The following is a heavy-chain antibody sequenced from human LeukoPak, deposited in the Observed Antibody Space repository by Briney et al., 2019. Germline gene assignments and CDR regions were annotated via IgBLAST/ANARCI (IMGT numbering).Heavy chain of an antibody. CDR1: GFTFRSHG. D-gene: IGHD2-2*01. CDR3: AKAGSSTRQYYGMDV. Sequence: GGSLRLSCAASGFTFRSHGMHWVRQAPGKGLEWVAFISHDEADRYYADSVNGRFTISRDNSKNTLYVQMNSLRTEDTAVYYCAKAGSSTRQYYGMDVWGQGTTVTVS. CDR2: ISHDEADR. V-gene: IGHV3-30*18. J-gene: IGHJ6*02.